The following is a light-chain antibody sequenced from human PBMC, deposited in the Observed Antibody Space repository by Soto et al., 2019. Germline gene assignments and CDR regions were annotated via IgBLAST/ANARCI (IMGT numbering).Light chain of an antibody. Sequence: DIQMTQSPSSLSASVGDRVNITCRASQSIAYYLNWFQQKPGKAPKLLIYAASSLQSGVPSRFSGSGSGTEFTLTISSLQPEDFATYYCQQSSNSPMYTFGQGTKLYVK. V-gene: IGKV1-39*01. CDR2: AAS. CDR3: QQSSNSPMYT. CDR1: QSIAYY. J-gene: IGKJ2*01.